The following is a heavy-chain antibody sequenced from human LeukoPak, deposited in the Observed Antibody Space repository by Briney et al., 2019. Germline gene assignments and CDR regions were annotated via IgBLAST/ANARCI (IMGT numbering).Heavy chain of an antibody. Sequence: PGGSLRLSCAASGFTFSTYGMHWVRQAPGKGLEWVAAISYDGSDKYYADSVKGRFTIPRDNSKNTLYLQMDSLRAEDTAVYYCAKYLFRIPEIQHWGQGTLVTVSS. CDR1: GFTFSTYG. CDR3: AKYLFRIPEIQH. D-gene: IGHD1-14*01. V-gene: IGHV3-30*18. CDR2: ISYDGSDK. J-gene: IGHJ1*01.